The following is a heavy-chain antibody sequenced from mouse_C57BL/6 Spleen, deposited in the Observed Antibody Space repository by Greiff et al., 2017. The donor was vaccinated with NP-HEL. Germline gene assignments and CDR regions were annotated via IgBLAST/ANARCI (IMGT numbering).Heavy chain of an antibody. CDR3: AREGGYYGNYVGAMDY. D-gene: IGHD2-1*01. V-gene: IGHV1-80*01. CDR2: IYPGDGDT. Sequence: QVHVKQSGAELVKPGASVKISCKASGYAFSSYWMNWVKQRPGKGLEWIGQIYPGDGDTNYNGKFKGKATLTADKSSSTAYMQLSSLTSEDSAVYFCAREGGYYGNYVGAMDYWGQGTSVTVSS. CDR1: GYAFSSYW. J-gene: IGHJ4*01.